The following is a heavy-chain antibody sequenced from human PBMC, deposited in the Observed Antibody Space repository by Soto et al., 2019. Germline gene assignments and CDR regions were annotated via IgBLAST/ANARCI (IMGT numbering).Heavy chain of an antibody. CDR3: ARDGYYDSSGYPSGY. Sequence: VQLVQSGAEVKKPGSSVKVSCKSSGGTFSSYTISWVRQAPGQGLEWMGRIIPILGIANYAQKFQGRVTITADKSTSTAYMELSSLRSEDTAVYYCARDGYYDSSGYPSGYWGQGTLVTVSS. V-gene: IGHV1-69*08. CDR2: IIPILGIA. J-gene: IGHJ4*02. D-gene: IGHD3-22*01. CDR1: GGTFSSYT.